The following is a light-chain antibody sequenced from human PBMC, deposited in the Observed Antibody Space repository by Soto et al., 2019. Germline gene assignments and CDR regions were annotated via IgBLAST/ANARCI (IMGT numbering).Light chain of an antibody. J-gene: IGLJ2*01. Sequence: QSALTQPASVSGSPGQSITISCTGTSRDLGGYNYVSWYQQHPGKAPKLMIYDVSNRPSGVSNRFSGSKSGNTASLTISGLQAEDEADYYRSSYTSSSTLVVFGGGTKLTVL. CDR3: SSYTSSSTLVV. CDR2: DVS. CDR1: SRDLGGYNY. V-gene: IGLV2-14*01.